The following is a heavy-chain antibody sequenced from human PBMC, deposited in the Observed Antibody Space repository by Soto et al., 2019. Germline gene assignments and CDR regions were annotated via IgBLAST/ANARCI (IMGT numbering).Heavy chain of an antibody. CDR1: GFTFINYA. V-gene: IGHV3-23*01. D-gene: IGHD7-27*01. Sequence: EVQLLESGGCLVQPGGSLRLSCVGPGFTFINYAMNWVRQAPGKGLEWVSSISGGGDATFFADSVRVRFTISRDKSENTVTLQMNSLGVDDTAVYYCVRKILGSTSRPNYWYFDIWGRGTLVTVSS. CDR3: VRKILGSTSRPNYWYFDI. CDR2: ISGGGDAT. J-gene: IGHJ2*01.